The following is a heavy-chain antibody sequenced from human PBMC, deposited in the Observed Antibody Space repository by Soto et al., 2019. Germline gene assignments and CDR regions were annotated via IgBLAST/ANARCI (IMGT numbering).Heavy chain of an antibody. CDR3: AKCIVGYSYGHDDY. CDR2: ISGSGGST. CDR1: GFTFSSYA. D-gene: IGHD5-18*01. V-gene: IGHV3-23*01. J-gene: IGHJ4*02. Sequence: EVQLLESGGGLVQPGGSLRLSCAASGFTFSSYAMSWVRQAPGKGLEWVSAISGSGGSTYYADSVKGRFTISRDNSKNTLYLQMNSLSAEDTAVYYCAKCIVGYSYGHDDYWGQGTLVTVSS.